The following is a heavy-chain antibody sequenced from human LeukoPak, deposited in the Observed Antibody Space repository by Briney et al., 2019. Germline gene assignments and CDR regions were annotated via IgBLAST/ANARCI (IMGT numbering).Heavy chain of an antibody. D-gene: IGHD6-19*01. V-gene: IGHV4-59*01. CDR2: IYYSRST. J-gene: IGHJ4*02. CDR1: GGSISSYY. CDR3: ARGAAVAEPFDY. Sequence: PSETLSLTCTVSGGSISSYYWSWIRQPPGKGLEWIGYIYYSRSTNYNPSLKSRVTISVDTSKNQFSLKLSSVTAADTAVYYCARGAAVAEPFDYWGQGTLVTVSS.